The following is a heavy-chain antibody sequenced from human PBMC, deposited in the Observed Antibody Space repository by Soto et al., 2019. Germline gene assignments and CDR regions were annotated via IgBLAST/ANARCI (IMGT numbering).Heavy chain of an antibody. D-gene: IGHD3-22*01. CDR3: AKDGFTYYYDSSGYCDY. Sequence: EVQLLESGGRLVQPGGSLRLSCAASGFTFSSYAMSWVRQAPGKGLEWVSAISGSGGSTYYADSVKGRFTISRDNSKNTLYLQMNSLRAEDTAVYYCAKDGFTYYYDSSGYCDYWGQGTLVTVSS. V-gene: IGHV3-23*01. CDR2: ISGSGGST. J-gene: IGHJ4*02. CDR1: GFTFSSYA.